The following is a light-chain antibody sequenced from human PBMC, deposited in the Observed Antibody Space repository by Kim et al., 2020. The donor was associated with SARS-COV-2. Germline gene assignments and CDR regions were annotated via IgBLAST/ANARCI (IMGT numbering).Light chain of an antibody. V-gene: IGLV4-69*01. J-gene: IGLJ2*01. Sequence: QLVLTQSPSASASLGASVKLTCTLNSGHNNYAIAWHQQQPDKGPRFLMKLNGDGTHTKGDGIPDRFSGSSAGTERSLIISSLQSEDEGDYYCQTWGTGIRGVFGGGTKLTVL. CDR2: LNGDGTH. CDR1: SGHNNYA. CDR3: QTWGTGIRGV.